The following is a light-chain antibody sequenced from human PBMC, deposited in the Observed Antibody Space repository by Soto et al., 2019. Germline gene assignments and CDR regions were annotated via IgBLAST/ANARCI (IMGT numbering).Light chain of an antibody. CDR3: QQYNNWPFT. CDR2: GAS. V-gene: IGKV3-15*01. CDR1: QSVSSN. J-gene: IGKJ3*01. Sequence: EIVMTQSPATLSVSPGERATLSCRASQSVSSNLAWYQQKPGQAPRLLIYGASTRATGIPARFSGSGSGTEFTINISSLQSEDFAVYYCQQYNNWPFTFGPGTNVDI.